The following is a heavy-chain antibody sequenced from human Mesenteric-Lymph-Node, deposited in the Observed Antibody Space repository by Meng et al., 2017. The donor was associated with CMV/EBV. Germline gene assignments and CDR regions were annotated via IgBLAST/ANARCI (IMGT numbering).Heavy chain of an antibody. CDR2: ISSSSSYI. CDR3: ARGSSSWYVGNFDF. CDR1: GFTFSGYA. D-gene: IGHD6-13*01. Sequence: GGSLRLSCAASGFTFSGYALNWVRQAPGKGLEWVSSISSSSSYIYYADSVKGRFTISKDNSKNTMFLQINSLRAEDTAVYYCARGSSSWYVGNFDFWGQGTLVTVSS. V-gene: IGHV3-21*01. J-gene: IGHJ4*02.